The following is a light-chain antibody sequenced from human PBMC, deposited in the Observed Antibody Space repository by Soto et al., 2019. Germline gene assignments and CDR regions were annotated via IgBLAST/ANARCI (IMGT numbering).Light chain of an antibody. CDR1: SSDIGGQNY. Sequence: QSALTQPASVSGSPGQSITISCTGTSSDIGGQNYVSWYQHYPGKAPKLIIYDVSNRPSGVSDRSSGSKSGNTASLTLSGLQAEDEAEYYCSSYTGSSTLWVFGTGTKLTVL. J-gene: IGLJ1*01. CDR3: SSYTGSSTLWV. V-gene: IGLV2-14*03. CDR2: DVS.